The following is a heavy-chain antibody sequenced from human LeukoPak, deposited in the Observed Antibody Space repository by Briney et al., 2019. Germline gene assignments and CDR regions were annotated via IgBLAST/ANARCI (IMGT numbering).Heavy chain of an antibody. Sequence: ASVTVSCKAFGYSFTCYHLHWVRQAPRQGLEWMGWVNPKTGGTNYARKFQGRVTMTRDTSINTVNMELSRLTSDDTAVYYCAREFSSKLEWLAYVTGDDAFDVWGQGTMITVS. V-gene: IGHV1-2*02. J-gene: IGHJ3*01. CDR1: GYSFTCYH. CDR3: AREFSSKLEWLAYVTGDDAFDV. CDR2: VNPKTGGT. D-gene: IGHD3-3*01.